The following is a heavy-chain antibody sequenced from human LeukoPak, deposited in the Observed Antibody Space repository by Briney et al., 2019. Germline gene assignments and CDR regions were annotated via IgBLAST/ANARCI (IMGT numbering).Heavy chain of an antibody. Sequence: GSLRLSCVASGFMFSHYGMTWVRQAPGKGLEWVATISSFGTDYADSVKGRFTISRDNSKNTLYLQMNSLRGDDSGLYYCVAAGGNRSWSQGSPVTVSS. CDR1: GFMFSHYG. CDR3: VAAGGNRS. V-gene: IGHV3-23*01. J-gene: IGHJ4*02. D-gene: IGHD2/OR15-2a*01. CDR2: ISSFGT.